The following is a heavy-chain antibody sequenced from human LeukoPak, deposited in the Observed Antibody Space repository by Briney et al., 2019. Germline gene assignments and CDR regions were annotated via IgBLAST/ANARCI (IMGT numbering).Heavy chain of an antibody. J-gene: IGHJ4*02. CDR1: GGSISSGGYY. D-gene: IGHD5-18*01. V-gene: IGHV4-31*03. CDR2: IYYSGGT. Sequence: SETLSLTCTVSGGSISSGGYYWSWIRQHPGKGLEWIGYIYYSGGTYYNPSLKSRVTISVDTSKNQFSLKLSSVTAADTAVYYCARGERQLGGRFFDYWGQGTLVTVSS. CDR3: ARGERQLGGRFFDY.